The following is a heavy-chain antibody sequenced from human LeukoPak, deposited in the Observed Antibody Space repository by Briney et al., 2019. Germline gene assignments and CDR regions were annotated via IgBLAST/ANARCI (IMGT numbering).Heavy chain of an antibody. CDR3: ASLPRGIAVAGTGDY. Sequence: SGTLSLTCAVSGGSISSSNWWSWVRQPPGKGLEWIGEIYHSGSTNYNPSLRSRVTISVDKSKNQFSLKLSSVTAADTAVYYCASLPRGIAVAGTGDYWGQGTLVTVSS. V-gene: IGHV4-4*02. CDR2: IYHSGST. D-gene: IGHD6-19*01. J-gene: IGHJ4*02. CDR1: GGSISSSNW.